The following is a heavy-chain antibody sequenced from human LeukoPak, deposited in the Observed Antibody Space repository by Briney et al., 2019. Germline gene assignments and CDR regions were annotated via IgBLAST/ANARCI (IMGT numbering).Heavy chain of an antibody. J-gene: IGHJ3*02. V-gene: IGHV4-31*03. CDR2: IFNSGGT. D-gene: IGHD6-19*01. CDR1: GGSISGGGYF. CDR3: GRPRSAWFDAFDI. Sequence: SETLSLTCTVSGGSISGGGYFWNWIRQHPGKGLEWIGYIFNSGGTFYSPSLKSRVTISLDTSKNQIFLMLSSVTAADTAVYYCGRPRSAWFDAFDIWGQGTMVTVSS.